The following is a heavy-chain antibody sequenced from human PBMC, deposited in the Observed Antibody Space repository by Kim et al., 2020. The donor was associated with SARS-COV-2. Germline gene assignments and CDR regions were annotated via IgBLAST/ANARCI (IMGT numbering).Heavy chain of an antibody. CDR2: IYYSGST. CDR1: GGSISSSSYY. J-gene: IGHJ4*02. V-gene: IGHV4-39*07. D-gene: IGHD3-9*01. CDR3: ASGATHYDILTGYYVGVYFDY. Sequence: SETLSLTCTVSGGSISSSSYYWGWIRQPPGKGLEWIGSIYYSGSTYYNPSLKSRVTISVDTSKNQFSLKLSSVTAADTAVYYCASGATHYDILTGYYVGVYFDYWGQGTLVTVSS.